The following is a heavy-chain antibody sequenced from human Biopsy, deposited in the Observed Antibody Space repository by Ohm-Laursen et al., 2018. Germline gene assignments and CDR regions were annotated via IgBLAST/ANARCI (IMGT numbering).Heavy chain of an antibody. CDR1: GGSFTGHY. J-gene: IGHJ4*02. D-gene: IGHD4-23*01. CDR3: ARGSNDFGGLYFPR. Sequence: TLSLTCSVSGGSFTGHYWSWIRQPPGKGLEWIGHISYTGYTSYNTSLKSRVTISVDTSRNHFSLRLSSLTAADTAVYYCARGSNDFGGLYFPRWGQGTLLTVSS. CDR2: ISYTGYT. V-gene: IGHV4-59*11.